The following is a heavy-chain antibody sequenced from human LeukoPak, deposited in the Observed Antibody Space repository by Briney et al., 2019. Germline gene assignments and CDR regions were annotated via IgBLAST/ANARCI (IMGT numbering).Heavy chain of an antibody. Sequence: PGGSLRLSCVASGFSFSTYWMAWIRQAPGKGLEGVANISYDGSYKFYAGSVRGRFTIARDNAKNSLFLEMHSLRADDTAVYFCASSHDSSGNDWGQGTLVTVSS. CDR1: GFSFSTYW. V-gene: IGHV3-7*01. D-gene: IGHD3-22*01. CDR2: ISYDGSYK. CDR3: ASSHDSSGND. J-gene: IGHJ4*02.